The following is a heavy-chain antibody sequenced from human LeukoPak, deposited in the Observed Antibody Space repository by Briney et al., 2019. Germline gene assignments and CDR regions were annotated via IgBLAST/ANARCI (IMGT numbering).Heavy chain of an antibody. J-gene: IGHJ5*02. CDR2: IIPISGTT. CDR1: GGTFTSYA. CDR3: ARKLRLGGNWFDP. Sequence: SVKVSCKTSGGTFTSYAITWVRQAPGQGLEWMGKIIPISGTTNYAQKFQGRVTFTADESTSTAYMELSGLRSEDTALYYCARKLRLGGNWFDPWGQGTLVTVSS. V-gene: IGHV1-69*15. D-gene: IGHD1-26*01.